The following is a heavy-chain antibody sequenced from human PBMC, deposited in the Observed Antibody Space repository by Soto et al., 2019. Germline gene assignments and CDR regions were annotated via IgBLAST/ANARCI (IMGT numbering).Heavy chain of an antibody. D-gene: IGHD6-19*01. V-gene: IGHV4-59*01. CDR1: GGSISSYF. J-gene: IGHJ6*02. CDR2: IDYSGRT. CDR3: SRDGASSSWHGMDV. Sequence: PSQTLSLTCTVSGGSISSYFWSWIRQPPGKGLEWIGYIDYSGRTNYNPSLKSRVSISVDTSKNQFSLMLNSVTAADTAMYYCSRDGASSSWHGMDVWGQGTSVTGSS.